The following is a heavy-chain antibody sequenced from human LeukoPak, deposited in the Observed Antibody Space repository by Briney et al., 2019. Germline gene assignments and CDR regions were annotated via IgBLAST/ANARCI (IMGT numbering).Heavy chain of an antibody. CDR1: GFTVSDNY. D-gene: IGHD5-24*01. CDR2: IYSAGAT. CDR3: TRVGYIDEGIDY. J-gene: IGHJ4*02. V-gene: IGHV3-66*01. Sequence: PGWSLRLSCAASGFTVSDNYMTWVRQAPGKGLEWVSSIYSAGATHYAESVKGRFTISRDNSKNTLYLQMNSLRAEDTAIYYCTRVGYIDEGIDYWGQGTLVTVSS.